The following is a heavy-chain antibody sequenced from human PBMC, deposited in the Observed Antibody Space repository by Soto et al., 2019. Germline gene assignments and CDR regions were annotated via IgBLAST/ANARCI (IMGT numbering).Heavy chain of an antibody. J-gene: IGHJ6*02. CDR3: ARGRSSYYDYGMDV. D-gene: IGHD6-19*01. CDR2: IYDSGST. V-gene: IGHV4-30-2*01. Sequence: WTWIRQPPGKAPEWIGNIYDSGSTSYNPSLKSRVTMSVDRSTNQFSLKLTSVTDADTAVYCCARGRSSYYDYGMDVWGQGTTGTVSS.